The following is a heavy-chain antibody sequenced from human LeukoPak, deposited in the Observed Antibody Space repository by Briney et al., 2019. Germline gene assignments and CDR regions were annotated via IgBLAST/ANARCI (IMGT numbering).Heavy chain of an antibody. J-gene: IGHJ5*02. V-gene: IGHV1-46*01. CDR2: INPSGGST. D-gene: IGHD3-10*01. Sequence: AASVKVSCKASGYTFTSYYMHWVRQAPGQGLEWMGLINPSGGSTSYAQKFQGRVTMTRDTSTSTVYMELSSLRSEDTAVYYCARDGFEYVVRSYNWFDHWGQGTLVTVSS. CDR1: GYTFTSYY. CDR3: ARDGFEYVVRSYNWFDH.